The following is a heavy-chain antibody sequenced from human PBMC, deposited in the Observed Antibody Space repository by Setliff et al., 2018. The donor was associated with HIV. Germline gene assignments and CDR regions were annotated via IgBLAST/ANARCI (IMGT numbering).Heavy chain of an antibody. CDR2: IHYSGSS. CDR1: GDSISSGGYY. V-gene: IGHV4-31*03. CDR3: ARDSSSGDAFDI. J-gene: IGHJ3*02. D-gene: IGHD3-22*01. Sequence: SETLSLTCTVSGDSISSGGYYWSWIRQHPGKGLEWIGYIHYSGSSYYNPSVKGRFTISRDNAKNTLYLQMNSLRAEDTAVYYCARDSSSGDAFDIWGQGTMVTVSS.